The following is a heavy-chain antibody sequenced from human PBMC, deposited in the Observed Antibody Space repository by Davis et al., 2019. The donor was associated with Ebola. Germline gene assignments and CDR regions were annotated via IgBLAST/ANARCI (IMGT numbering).Heavy chain of an antibody. CDR3: ARGFPPTSYSSGWYRFGMDV. CDR1: GFTFSSYT. D-gene: IGHD6-19*01. Sequence: GESLKISCAASGFTFSSYTMNWVRQAPGKGLEWVSSISSSSSHIYYADSVKGRFTISRDNAKNSLYLQMNSLRAEDTAVYYCARGFPPTSYSSGWYRFGMDVWGQGTTVTVSS. V-gene: IGHV3-21*01. J-gene: IGHJ6*02. CDR2: ISSSSSHI.